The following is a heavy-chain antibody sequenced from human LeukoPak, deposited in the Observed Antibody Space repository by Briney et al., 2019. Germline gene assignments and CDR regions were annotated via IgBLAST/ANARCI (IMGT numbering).Heavy chain of an antibody. CDR3: ARAHGTGARYFDWLLYRPFFVS. D-gene: IGHD3-9*01. CDR1: GGSFSGYY. V-gene: IGHV4-34*01. J-gene: IGHJ4*02. CDR2: INHSGST. Sequence: PSETLSPTRAVYGGSFSGYYWSWIRQPPGKGLEWIGEINHSGSTNYNPSLKSRVTISVDTSKNQFSLKLSSVTAADTAVYYCARAHGTGARYFDWLLYRPFFVSSGQGTLVTVSS.